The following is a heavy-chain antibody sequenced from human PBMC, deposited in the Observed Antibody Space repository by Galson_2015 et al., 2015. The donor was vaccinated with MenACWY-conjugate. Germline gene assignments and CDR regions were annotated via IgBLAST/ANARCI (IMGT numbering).Heavy chain of an antibody. CDR2: IRYDGSNK. D-gene: IGHD1-26*01. CDR3: AKDLSGSTEGGDS. CDR1: GFSFSDFG. V-gene: IGHV3-30*02. J-gene: IGHJ4*02. Sequence: SLRLSCGAFGFSFSDFGMHWVRQAPGKGLEWVAFIRYDGSNKYYADSVKGRFTISRDNSKNTLYLQVKSLRPDDTAVYYCAKDLSGSTEGGDSWGQGTLVTVSP.